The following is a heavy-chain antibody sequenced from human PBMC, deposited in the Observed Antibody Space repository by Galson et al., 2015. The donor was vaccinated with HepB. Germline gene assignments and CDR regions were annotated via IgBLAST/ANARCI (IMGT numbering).Heavy chain of an antibody. CDR2: ISSSSSYI. Sequence: SLRLSCAASGFTFSSYSMNWVRQAPGKGLEWVSSISSSSSYIYYADSVKGRFTISRDNAQNTLYLQMNSLRAEDTAVYYCGTLGGGTPTYYFDYWGQGTLVTVSS. J-gene: IGHJ4*02. V-gene: IGHV3-21*04. D-gene: IGHD2-15*01. CDR1: GFTFSSYS. CDR3: GTLGGGTPTYYFDY.